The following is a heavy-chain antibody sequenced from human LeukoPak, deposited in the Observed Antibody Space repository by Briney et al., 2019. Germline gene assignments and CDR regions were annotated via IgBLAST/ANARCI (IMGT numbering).Heavy chain of an antibody. V-gene: IGHV3-48*03. CDR3: AELGITMIGGV. J-gene: IGHJ6*04. CDR2: ISSSGSTI. Sequence: GGSLRLSCAASGFTFSSYEMNWVRQAPGKGLEWVSYISSSGSTIYYVDSVKGRFTISRDNAKHSLYLQMNSLRAEDTAVYYCAELGITMIGGVWGKGTTVTISS. D-gene: IGHD3-10*02. CDR1: GFTFSSYE.